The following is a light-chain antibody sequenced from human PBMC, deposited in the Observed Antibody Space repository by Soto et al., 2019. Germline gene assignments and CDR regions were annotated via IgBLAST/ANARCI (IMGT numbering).Light chain of an antibody. CDR2: DVS. Sequence: QSALTQPRSVSGSLGQSVTISCTGTSSDVGGYNYVSWYQQHPGKAPKLMIYDVSKRPSGVPDRFSGSKSGNTASLTISGLQAEDEADYYCCSYAGSYTFERVFGGGTKLTVL. V-gene: IGLV2-11*01. CDR1: SSDVGGYNY. J-gene: IGLJ3*02. CDR3: CSYAGSYTFERV.